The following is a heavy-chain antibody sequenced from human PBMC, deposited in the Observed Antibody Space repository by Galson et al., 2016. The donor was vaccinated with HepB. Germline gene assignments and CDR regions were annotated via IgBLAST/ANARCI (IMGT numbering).Heavy chain of an antibody. J-gene: IGHJ4*02. CDR2: INAGNGKT. V-gene: IGHV1-3*01. CDR3: AGSLYSSGWYAN. Sequence: CKASGYTFTRYAMHWVRQAPGQRLEWMGWINAGNGKTKYSQKFQGRVTMTRDTSARTAYMELSSLRSEDTAVYYCAGSLYSSGWYANWGQGTLVTVPS. CDR1: GYTFTRYA. D-gene: IGHD6-19*01.